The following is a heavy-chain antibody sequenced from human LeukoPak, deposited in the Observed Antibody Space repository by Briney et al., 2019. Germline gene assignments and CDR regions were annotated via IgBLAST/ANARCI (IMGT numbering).Heavy chain of an antibody. V-gene: IGHV4-31*03. D-gene: IGHD4-23*01. CDR3: ASCDDYGGNPPICDY. CDR2: IYYSGST. J-gene: IGHJ4*02. Sequence: PSQTLSLTCTVPGGSISSGGYYWSWIRQHPGKGLEWIGYIYYSGSTYYNPSLKSRVTISVDTSKNQFSLKLSSVTAADTAVYYCASCDDYGGNPPICDYWGQGTLVTVSS. CDR1: GGSISSGGYY.